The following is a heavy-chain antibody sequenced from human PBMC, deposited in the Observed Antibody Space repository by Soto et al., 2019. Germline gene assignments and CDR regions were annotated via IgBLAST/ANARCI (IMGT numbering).Heavy chain of an antibody. CDR2: IDYSGST. V-gene: IGHV4-31*03. CDR3: ARSRVTTKWFDP. CDR1: GGSISSGVYY. D-gene: IGHD4-17*01. Sequence: SETLSLTCTVSGGSISSGVYYWSWIRQHPGKGLEWIGYIDYSGSTYYNPSLMSRVIISGDMFKNQFSLKLSSVTAADTAVYYCARSRVTTKWFDPWGQGTLVTVSS. J-gene: IGHJ5*02.